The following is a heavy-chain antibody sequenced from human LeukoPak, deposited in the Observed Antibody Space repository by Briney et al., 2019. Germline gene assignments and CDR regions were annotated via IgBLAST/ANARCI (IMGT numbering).Heavy chain of an antibody. D-gene: IGHD3-16*01. CDR2: IIPIFATA. CDR1: GATFTNYA. V-gene: IGHV1-69*06. J-gene: IGHJ4*02. CDR3: ASGLRLGELSLSMDY. Sequence: SVKVPCKASGATFTNYAISWVRQAPGQGLEWMGGIIPIFATANYAQRFQGRVTITADKSTSTANMELSSLRSEDTALYYCASGLRLGELSLSMDYWGQGTLVTVSA.